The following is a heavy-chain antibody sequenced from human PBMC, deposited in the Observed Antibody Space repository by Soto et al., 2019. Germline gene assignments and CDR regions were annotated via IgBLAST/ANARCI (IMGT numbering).Heavy chain of an antibody. CDR1: GFTFSSYG. CDR2: ISYDGSNK. D-gene: IGHD3-22*01. J-gene: IGHJ4*02. V-gene: IGHV3-30*18. Sequence: GGSLRLSCAASGFTFSSYGMHWVRQALGKGLEWVAVISYDGSNKYYADSVKGRFTISRDNSKNTLYLQMNSLRAEDTAVYYCAKDLRRSTMIVVVSGFDYWGQGTLVPVSS. CDR3: AKDLRRSTMIVVVSGFDY.